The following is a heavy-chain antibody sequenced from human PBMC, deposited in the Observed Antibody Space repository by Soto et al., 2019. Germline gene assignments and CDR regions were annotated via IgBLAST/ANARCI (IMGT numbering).Heavy chain of an antibody. CDR3: ARGGLYDLWSGLFD. J-gene: IGHJ4*02. CDR2: MHDSGTT. D-gene: IGHD3-3*01. V-gene: IGHV4-30-4*01. CDR1: GASVTSGDYY. Sequence: QAQLQESGPGLVRPSQTLSLSCSVSGASVTSGDYYWNWIRQTPGTGLEWLGYMHDSGTTSYNPSLKSRVTISRATSKIQFSLKLTSLSAADTAVYFCARGGLYDLWSGLFDWGQGIRVTVSS.